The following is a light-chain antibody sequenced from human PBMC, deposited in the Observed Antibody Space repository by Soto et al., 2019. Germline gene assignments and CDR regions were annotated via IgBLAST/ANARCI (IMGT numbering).Light chain of an antibody. V-gene: IGKV3-11*01. CDR3: QQRSNCPRT. Sequence: VDITRSQDRRALSEGRTASLSYRASKNMSNYLICYQQKPGQAPRLLIYDVSNRATGIPARFSGSWSGTDFTTTISCRVRKDAAVYYRQQRSNCPRTFGQGTKVDIK. CDR2: DVS. J-gene: IGKJ1*01. CDR1: KNMSNY.